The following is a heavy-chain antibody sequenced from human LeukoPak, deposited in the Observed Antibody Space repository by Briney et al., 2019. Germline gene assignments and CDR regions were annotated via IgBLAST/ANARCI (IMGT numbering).Heavy chain of an antibody. Sequence: SETLSLTCAVYGGSFSGYYWSWIRQPPGKGRGWIGEIILIVSTNYNPPLKAGVTISVDTSTNKFSMKLCSVTAADTAVYYCARGGTWIQLWLPASRFDYWGQGTLVTVSS. CDR3: ARGGTWIQLWLPASRFDY. CDR1: GGSFSGYY. D-gene: IGHD5-18*01. J-gene: IGHJ4*02. V-gene: IGHV4-34*01. CDR2: IILIVST.